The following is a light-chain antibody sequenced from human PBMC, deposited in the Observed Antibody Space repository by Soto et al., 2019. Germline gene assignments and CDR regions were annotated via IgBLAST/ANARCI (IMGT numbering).Light chain of an antibody. J-gene: IGKJ1*01. CDR3: QQYNSRSWT. V-gene: IGKV1-5*01. CDR1: QSISSW. CDR2: DAS. Sequence: DMQMTQSPSTLSASVGDRVTITCRASQSISSWLAWYQQKPGKAPKLLIYDASSLESGVPSRFSGSGSGTEFTLTISSLQPDDSATYYCQQYNSRSWTFGQGNKV.